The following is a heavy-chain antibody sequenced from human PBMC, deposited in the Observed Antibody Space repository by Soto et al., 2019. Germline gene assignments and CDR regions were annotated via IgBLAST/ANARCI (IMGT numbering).Heavy chain of an antibody. CDR1: GYTFTGYY. Sequence: ASVKVSCKASGYTFTGYYMHWVRQAPGQGLEWMGWINPNSGGTNYAQKFQGRVTMTRDTSISTAYMEPSRLRSDDTAVYYCARFTYDTGGVSTHGMDVWGQGTTVTVSS. D-gene: IGHD3-16*01. CDR2: INPNSGGT. J-gene: IGHJ6*02. CDR3: ARFTYDTGGVSTHGMDV. V-gene: IGHV1-2*02.